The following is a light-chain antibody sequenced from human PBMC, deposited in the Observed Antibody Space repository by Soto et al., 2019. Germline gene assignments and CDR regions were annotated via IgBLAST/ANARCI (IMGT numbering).Light chain of an antibody. J-gene: IGLJ2*01. CDR2: EVS. V-gene: IGLV2-8*01. Sequence: QSALTQPPSASGSPGQSVTISCTGTSNDVGAHDYVSWYQQHPGKAPQVIIYEVSQRPSGVPHRFSGSKSGNTASLTVSGLQPEDEADYHCHSYVGGTNTVIFGGGTKLTVL. CDR1: SNDVGAHDY. CDR3: HSYVGGTNTVI.